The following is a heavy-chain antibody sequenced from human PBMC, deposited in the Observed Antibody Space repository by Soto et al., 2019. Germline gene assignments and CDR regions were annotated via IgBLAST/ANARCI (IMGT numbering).Heavy chain of an antibody. J-gene: IGHJ6*02. D-gene: IGHD3-22*01. Sequence: GASVKVSCKASGGTFSSYAISWVRQAPGQGLEWMGGIIPIFGTANYAQKFQGRVTITADESTSTAYMELSSLRSEDTAVYYCARDENYYDSSGYSYYYGMDVWGQGTTVTVSS. CDR1: GGTFSSYA. CDR2: IIPIFGTA. V-gene: IGHV1-69*13. CDR3: ARDENYYDSSGYSYYYGMDV.